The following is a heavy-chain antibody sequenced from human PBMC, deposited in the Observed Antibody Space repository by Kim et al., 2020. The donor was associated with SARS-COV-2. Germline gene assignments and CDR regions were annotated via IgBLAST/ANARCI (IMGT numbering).Heavy chain of an antibody. CDR1: GGTFSSYA. Sequence: SVKVSCKASGGTFSSYAISWVRQAPGQGLEWMGGIIPIFGTANYAQKFQGRVTITADESTSTAYMELSSLRTEDTAVYYCARDHGVATLFDYWGQGPLVTVSS. CDR2: IIPIFGTA. D-gene: IGHD5-12*01. V-gene: IGHV1-69*13. J-gene: IGHJ4*02. CDR3: ARDHGVATLFDY.